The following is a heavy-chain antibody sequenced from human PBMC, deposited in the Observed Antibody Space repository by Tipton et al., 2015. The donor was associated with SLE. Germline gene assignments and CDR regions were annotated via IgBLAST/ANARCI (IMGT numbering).Heavy chain of an antibody. CDR3: ARHATYGEVAFDI. CDR1: GGSISSGGYY. D-gene: IGHD4-17*01. V-gene: IGHV4-31*03. CDR2: IYYSGST. J-gene: IGHJ3*02. Sequence: TLSLTCTVSGGSISSGGYYWSWIRQHPGKGLEWIGYIYYSGSTYYNPSLKSRVTISVDTSKNQFSLKLSSVTAADTAVYYCARHATYGEVAFDIWGQGTMVTVSS.